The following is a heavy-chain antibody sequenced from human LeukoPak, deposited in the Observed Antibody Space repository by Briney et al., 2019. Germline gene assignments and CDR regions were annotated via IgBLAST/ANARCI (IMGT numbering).Heavy chain of an antibody. CDR3: ARDGDCSSTSCFDY. Sequence: GASVKVSCKASGGTFSSYAISWVRQAPGQGLEWMGGTIPIFGTANYAQKFQGRVTITADESTSTAYMELSSLRSEDTAVYYCARDGDCSSTSCFDYWGQGTLVTVSS. V-gene: IGHV1-69*13. CDR1: GGTFSSYA. CDR2: TIPIFGTA. D-gene: IGHD2-2*01. J-gene: IGHJ4*02.